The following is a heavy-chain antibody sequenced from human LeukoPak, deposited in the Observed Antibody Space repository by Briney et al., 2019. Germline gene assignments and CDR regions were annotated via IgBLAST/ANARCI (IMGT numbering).Heavy chain of an antibody. CDR2: IKQDGSEK. V-gene: IGHV3-7*01. J-gene: IGHJ6*03. Sequence: GSLRLSCAASGFTFSSYWMSWVRQAPGKGLEWVANIKQDGSEKYYVDSVKGRFTISRDNAKNSLYLQMNSLRAEDTAVYYCARETTMIVVVTKDYYYYYMDVWGKGTTVTVSS. CDR3: ARETTMIVVVTKDYYYYYMDV. CDR1: GFTFSSYW. D-gene: IGHD3-22*01.